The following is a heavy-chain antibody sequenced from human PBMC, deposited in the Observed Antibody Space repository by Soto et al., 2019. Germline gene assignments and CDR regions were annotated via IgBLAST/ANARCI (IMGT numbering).Heavy chain of an antibody. CDR2: IWYDGSNK. CDR3: ARDLTSYNWNYVTWFDP. J-gene: IGHJ5*02. D-gene: IGHD1-7*01. CDR1: GFTFSSDG. Sequence: GGSLRLSCAASGFTFSSDGMHWVRQAPGKGLEWVAVIWYDGSNKYYADSVKGRFTISRDNSKNTLYLQMNSLRAEDTAVYYYARDLTSYNWNYVTWFDPWGQGTLVTVSS. V-gene: IGHV3-33*01.